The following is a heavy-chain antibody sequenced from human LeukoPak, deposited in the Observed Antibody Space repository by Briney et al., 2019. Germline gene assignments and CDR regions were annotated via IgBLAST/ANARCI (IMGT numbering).Heavy chain of an antibody. Sequence: ASVKVSCKASGYTFTNYGINWVRQAPGQGLEWMGWISAYNGSPLYAQKFQGRVTMTTDTSTSTAYMELRSLRSDDTAVYYCARISCSSTSCYGNSVDPWGQGTLVTVSS. V-gene: IGHV1-18*01. J-gene: IGHJ5*02. CDR3: ARISCSSTSCYGNSVDP. D-gene: IGHD2-2*01. CDR2: ISAYNGSP. CDR1: GYTFTNYG.